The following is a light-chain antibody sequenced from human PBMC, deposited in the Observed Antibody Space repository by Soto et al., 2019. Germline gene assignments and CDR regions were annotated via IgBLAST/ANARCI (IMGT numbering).Light chain of an antibody. CDR1: SSDVGGYNY. Sequence: LTQPASVSGSPGQSITISCTGTSSDVGGYNYVSWYQQHPGKAPKLMIYEVSNRPSGVSSRFSGSKSGNTASLTISGLQAEDEADYYCSSYTSSSTYVFGTGTKVTVL. CDR2: EVS. V-gene: IGLV2-14*01. CDR3: SSYTSSSTYV. J-gene: IGLJ1*01.